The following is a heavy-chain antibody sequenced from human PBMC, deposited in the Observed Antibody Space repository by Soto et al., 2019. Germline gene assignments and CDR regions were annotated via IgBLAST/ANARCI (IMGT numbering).Heavy chain of an antibody. Sequence: GGSLRLSCVASGFIFSSYGMHWVRQAPGKGLEWVAVISYDGSNKYYADSVKGRFTISRDNSKNTLYLQMNSLRAEDTAVYYCEKDVYIAEADYYFDYWGQGTLVTVSS. V-gene: IGHV3-30*18. CDR3: EKDVYIAEADYYFDY. J-gene: IGHJ4*02. D-gene: IGHD6-13*01. CDR2: ISYDGSNK. CDR1: GFIFSSYG.